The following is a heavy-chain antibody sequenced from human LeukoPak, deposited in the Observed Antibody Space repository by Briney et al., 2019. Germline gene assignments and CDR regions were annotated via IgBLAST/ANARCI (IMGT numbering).Heavy chain of an antibody. J-gene: IGHJ4*02. Sequence: GGSLRLSCAASGFTFSSYIMNWVRQAPGKGLVWVSRINSDGSSTDYADSVKGRFTISRDNAKNTLYLQMDSLRAEDTAVYYCSRDPEAAADPFDYWGQGTLVTVSS. V-gene: IGHV3-74*01. CDR1: GFTFSSYI. D-gene: IGHD6-13*01. CDR2: INSDGSST. CDR3: SRDPEAAADPFDY.